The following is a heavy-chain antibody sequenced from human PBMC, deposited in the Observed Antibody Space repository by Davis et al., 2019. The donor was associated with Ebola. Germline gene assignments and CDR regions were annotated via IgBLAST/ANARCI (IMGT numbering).Heavy chain of an antibody. Sequence: PSETLSLTCAVYGGSFSGYYWSWIRQPPGKGLEWIGEINHSGSTNYNPSLKSRVTISVDTSKNQFSLKLSSVTAADTAVYYCKCRRSSRGWRYMDVWGQGTTVTVSS. D-gene: IGHD2-2*01. V-gene: IGHV4-34*01. CDR1: GGSFSGYY. CDR2: INHSGST. J-gene: IGHJ6*02. CDR3: KCRRSSRGWRYMDV.